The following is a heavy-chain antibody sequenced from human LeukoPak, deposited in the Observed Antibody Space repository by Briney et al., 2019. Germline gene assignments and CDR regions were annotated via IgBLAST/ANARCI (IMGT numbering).Heavy chain of an antibody. J-gene: IGHJ4*02. CDR2: IKSTSDGGTI. Sequence: PGGSLRLSCAVSGLTINKAWMSWARQAPGKGLEWVGRIKSTSDGGTIDYATPVKGRFTISRDESKNTLYLQMNSLKTEDTAMYYCTTDRGTGVRPIFDYWGQGTLVTVSS. CDR3: TTDRGTGVRPIFDY. CDR1: GLTINKAW. V-gene: IGHV3-15*01. D-gene: IGHD6-6*01.